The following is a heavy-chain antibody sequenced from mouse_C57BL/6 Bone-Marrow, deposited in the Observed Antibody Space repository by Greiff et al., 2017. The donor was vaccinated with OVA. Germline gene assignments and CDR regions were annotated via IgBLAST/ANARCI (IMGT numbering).Heavy chain of an antibody. CDR1: GYAFTNYL. CDR2: INPGSGGT. J-gene: IGHJ3*01. Sequence: VKLMESGAELVRPGTSVKVSCKASGYAFTNYLIEWVKQRPGQGLEWIGVINPGSGGTNYNEKFKGKATLTADKSSSTAYMQLSSLTSEDSAVYFCARGVYYYGSSPFAYWGQGTLVTVSA. V-gene: IGHV1-54*01. D-gene: IGHD1-1*01. CDR3: ARGVYYYGSSPFAY.